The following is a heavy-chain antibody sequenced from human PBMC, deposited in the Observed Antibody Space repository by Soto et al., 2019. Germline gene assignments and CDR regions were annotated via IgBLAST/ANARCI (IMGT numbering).Heavy chain of an antibody. J-gene: IGHJ4*02. D-gene: IGHD3-9*01. V-gene: IGHV3-23*01. CDR1: GFIFSDYW. CDR3: AKGSGSGYY. Sequence: GGSLRLSCEASGFIFSDYWMSWVRQAPGMGLEWVSAISGSGGSTYYADSVKGRFTISRDNSKNTLYLQMNSLRAEDTAVYYCAKGSGSGYYGGQGSLVTVSS. CDR2: ISGSGGST.